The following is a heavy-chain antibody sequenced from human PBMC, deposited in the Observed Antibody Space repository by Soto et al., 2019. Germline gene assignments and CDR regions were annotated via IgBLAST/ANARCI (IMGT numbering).Heavy chain of an antibody. CDR2: INPSGGST. V-gene: IGHV1-46*01. CDR1: GYTFTSYY. D-gene: IGHD6-25*01. Sequence: DSVQVCCKASGYTFTSYYMHWVRQAPGQGLEWMGIINPSGGSTSYAQKFQGRVTMTRDTSTSTVYMELSSLRSEDTAVYYCARENEQRGGGGYYYGMDVWGQGTTVTV. J-gene: IGHJ6*02. CDR3: ARENEQRGGGGYYYGMDV.